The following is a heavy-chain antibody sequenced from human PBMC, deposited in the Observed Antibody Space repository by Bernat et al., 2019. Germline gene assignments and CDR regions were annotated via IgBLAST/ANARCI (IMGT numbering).Heavy chain of an antibody. CDR2: ISYDGSNK. CDR3: AKDTNSYGNYYYFDY. J-gene: IGHJ4*02. Sequence: QVQLVESGGGVVQPGRSLRLSCAASGFTFSSYGMHWVRQAPGKGLEWVAVISYDGSNKYYADSVKGRFTISRDNSKNTLYLQMNSLRAEDTAVYYCAKDTNSYGNYYYFDYWGQGTLVTVSS. D-gene: IGHD5-18*01. CDR1: GFTFSSYG. V-gene: IGHV3-30*18.